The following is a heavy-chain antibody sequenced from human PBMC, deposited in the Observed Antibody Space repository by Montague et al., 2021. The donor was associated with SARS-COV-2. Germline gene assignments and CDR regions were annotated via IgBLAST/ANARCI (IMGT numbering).Heavy chain of an antibody. Sequence: SETLSLTCALSGGSFSNYYWSWIRQPPGKGLEWMGEVNQSGTTIYNPSVKSGVTTSEDTSKNQFYLRLNYVTAADTAVYYCASGRRPVVVSGAGPAWRAFDIWGQGTMVTVSS. CDR1: GGSFSNYY. D-gene: IGHD2-2*01. J-gene: IGHJ3*02. CDR3: ASGRRPVVVSGAGPAWRAFDI. V-gene: IGHV4-34*01. CDR2: VNQSGTT.